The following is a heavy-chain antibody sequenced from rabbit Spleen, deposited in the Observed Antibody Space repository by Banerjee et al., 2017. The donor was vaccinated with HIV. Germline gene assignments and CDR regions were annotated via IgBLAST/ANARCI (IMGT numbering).Heavy chain of an antibody. Sequence: HEQLEESGGGLVQPEGSLTLTCTASGFSFSSSYYMCWIRQAPGKGLEWIACIYAGSSGSTYYASWAKGRFTISKTSSTTVTLQMTRLTAADTATYFCAREDYSGDARYGYGFKLWGPGTLVTVS. CDR1: GFSFSSSYY. V-gene: IGHV1S45*01. CDR2: IYAGSSGST. CDR3: AREDYSGDARYGYGFKL. D-gene: IGHD6-1*01. J-gene: IGHJ4*01.